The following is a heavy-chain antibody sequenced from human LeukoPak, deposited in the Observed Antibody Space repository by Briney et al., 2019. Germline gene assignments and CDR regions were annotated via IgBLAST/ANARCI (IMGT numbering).Heavy chain of an antibody. Sequence: GESLKISCKGSGYSFTSYWIGWVRQMPGKGLEWMGIIYPGDSDTRYSPSFQGQVTISADKSISTAYLQWSSLKASDTAMYYCARHRGSVVIPAASLRYFDYWGQGTLVTVSS. CDR1: GYSFTSYW. CDR2: IYPGDSDT. J-gene: IGHJ4*02. V-gene: IGHV5-51*01. CDR3: ARHRGSVVIPAASLRYFDY. D-gene: IGHD2-2*01.